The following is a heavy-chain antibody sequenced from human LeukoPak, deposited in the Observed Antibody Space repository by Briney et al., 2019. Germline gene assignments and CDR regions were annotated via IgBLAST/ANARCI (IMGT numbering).Heavy chain of an antibody. V-gene: IGHV4-61*02. CDR3: AGTYVHTRPPDLFDY. J-gene: IGHJ4*02. CDR2: IYTSGST. CDR1: GGSISSGSYY. D-gene: IGHD3-16*01. Sequence: PSETLSLTCTVSGGSISSGSYYWSWIRQPAGKGLEWIGRIYTSGSTNYNPSLKGRVTISIDTSKNQFSLKLSSVTAADTAVYYCAGTYVHTRPPDLFDYWGQGTLVTVSS.